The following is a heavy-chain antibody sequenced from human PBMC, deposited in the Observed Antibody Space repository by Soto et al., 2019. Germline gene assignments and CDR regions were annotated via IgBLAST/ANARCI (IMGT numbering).Heavy chain of an antibody. CDR1: GGSISSSTNY. V-gene: IGHV4-39*01. D-gene: IGHD3-10*01. Sequence: SETLSLTCSVSGGSISSSTNYWGWIRQPPGKGLEWIGSIYYSGSTNYNPSLKSRVTVSVDTSKNQFSLNLSSVTAADTAVYYCARRHYGSGSYNWIDPWGQGTLVTVSS. CDR2: IYYSGST. J-gene: IGHJ5*02. CDR3: ARRHYGSGSYNWIDP.